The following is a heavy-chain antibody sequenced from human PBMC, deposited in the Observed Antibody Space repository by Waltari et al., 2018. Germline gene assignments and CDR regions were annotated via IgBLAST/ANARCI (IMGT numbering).Heavy chain of an antibody. CDR3: ARDGGGSSSRRKYYYYGMDV. CDR2: IKQDGSEK. CDR1: GFTFSSYW. V-gene: IGHV3-7*01. Sequence: EVQLVESGGGLVQPGGSLRLSCAASGFTFSSYWMSWVRQAPGKGLEWVANIKQDGSEKYYVDSVKGRFTISRDNAKNSLDLQMNSLRAEDTAVYYCARDGGGSSSRRKYYYYGMDVWGQGTTVTVSS. J-gene: IGHJ6*02. D-gene: IGHD6-6*01.